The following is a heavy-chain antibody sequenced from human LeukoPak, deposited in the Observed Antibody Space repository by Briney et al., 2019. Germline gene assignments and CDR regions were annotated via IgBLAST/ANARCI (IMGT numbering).Heavy chain of an antibody. V-gene: IGHV3-74*01. J-gene: IGHJ4*02. Sequence: GGSLRLSCAASGFTFSDYWIHWVRQAPGKGLVWVSRINTDGSITNYADSVKGRFSISRDNAKNTLYLQMSSLRAQDTAVYYCARDRGPRTGFMVREAYDYWGQGTLVTVSS. CDR3: ARDRGPRTGFMVREAYDY. D-gene: IGHD3-10*01. CDR1: GFTFSDYW. CDR2: INTDGSIT.